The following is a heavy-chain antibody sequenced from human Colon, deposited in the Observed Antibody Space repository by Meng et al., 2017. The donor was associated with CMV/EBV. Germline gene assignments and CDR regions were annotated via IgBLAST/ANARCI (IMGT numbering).Heavy chain of an antibody. CDR2: INPSDGST. V-gene: IGHV1-46*01. J-gene: IGHJ4*02. CDR3: ARDPAPAKTGAYFDY. Sequence: SVKVSCKASGYTLTRDYMHWVRQAPGQRLEWMGIINPSDGSTIYAEKFQGRVTMTRDTSTSTVYLEVSRLTSEDTAVYYCARDPAPAKTGAYFDYWGQGTLVTVSS. CDR1: GYTLTRDY. D-gene: IGHD6-13*01.